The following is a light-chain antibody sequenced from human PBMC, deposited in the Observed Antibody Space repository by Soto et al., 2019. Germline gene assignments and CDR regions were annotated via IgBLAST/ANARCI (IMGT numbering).Light chain of an antibody. CDR3: QQSYGTPR. J-gene: IGKJ1*01. CDR2: GAS. CDR1: QDVSND. Sequence: DIQMTQSPPSLSASVGDRVTITCRASQDVSNDLGWYQQKPGKAPKLLIYGASSLQSGVPSRFSGSGSGTHFTLTISSLQPEDFATYYCQQSYGTPRFGQGTKVDIK. V-gene: IGKV1-39*01.